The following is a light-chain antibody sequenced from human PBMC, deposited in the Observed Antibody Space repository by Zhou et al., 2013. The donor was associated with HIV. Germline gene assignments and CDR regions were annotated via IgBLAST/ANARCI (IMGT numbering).Light chain of an antibody. V-gene: IGKV3-20*01. CDR2: GAS. CDR1: QSVSSSY. CDR3: QQYGSSP. Sequence: DIVLTQSPGTLSLSPGERATLSCRASQSVSSSYFAWYQQKPGQAPRLLIYGASSRATGIPDRFSGSGSGTDFTLTISRLEPEDFAVYYCQQYGSSPFGGGTKVEIK. J-gene: IGKJ4*01.